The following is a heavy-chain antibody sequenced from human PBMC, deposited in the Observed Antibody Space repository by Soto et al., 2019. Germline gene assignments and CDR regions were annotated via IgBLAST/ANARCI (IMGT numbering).Heavy chain of an antibody. V-gene: IGHV3-53*01. D-gene: IGHD3-9*01. CDR1: GFTVSSNY. Sequence: LRLSCAASGFTVSSNYMSWVRQAPGKGLEWVSVIYSGGSTYYADSVKGRFTISRDNSKNTLYLQMNSLRAEDTAVYYCARGAWAGYYRSGMDVWGQGTTVTVSS. CDR2: IYSGGST. J-gene: IGHJ6*02. CDR3: ARGAWAGYYRSGMDV.